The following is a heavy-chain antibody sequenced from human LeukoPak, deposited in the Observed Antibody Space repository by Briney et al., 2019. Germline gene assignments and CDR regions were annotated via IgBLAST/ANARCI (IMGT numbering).Heavy chain of an antibody. CDR2: ISGSGGST. D-gene: IGHD2-2*01. J-gene: IGHJ5*02. V-gene: IGHV3-23*01. CDR1: GFTFSSYA. Sequence: HSGGSLRLSCAASGFTFSSYAMSWVRQAPGKGLEWVSAISGSGGSTYYADSVKGRFTISRDNSKNTLYLQMNSLRAEDTAVYYCAKGGSTSPLIKYNWFDPWGQGTLVTVSS. CDR3: AKGGSTSPLIKYNWFDP.